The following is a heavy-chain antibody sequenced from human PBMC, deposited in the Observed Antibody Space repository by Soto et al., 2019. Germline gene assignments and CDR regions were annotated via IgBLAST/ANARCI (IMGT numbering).Heavy chain of an antibody. CDR2: IYYSGST. D-gene: IGHD6-6*01. CDR1: GGSISSSSYY. J-gene: IGHJ4*02. V-gene: IGHV4-39*01. Sequence: PSETLSPTCTVSGGSISSSSYYWGWIRQPPGKGLEWIGSIYYSGSTYYNPSLKSRVTISVDTSKNQFSLKLSSVTAADTAVYYCARLRYSSSSSPYWGQGTLVTVSS. CDR3: ARLRYSSSSSPY.